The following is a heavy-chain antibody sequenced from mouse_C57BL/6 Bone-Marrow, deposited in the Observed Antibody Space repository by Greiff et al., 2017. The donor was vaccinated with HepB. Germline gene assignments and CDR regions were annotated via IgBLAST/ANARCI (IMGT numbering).Heavy chain of an antibody. V-gene: IGHV2-5*01. CDR3: ATLTSWFAY. CDR2: IWRGGST. Sequence: QVQLKESGPGLVQPSQSLSITCTVSGFSLTSYGVHWVRQSPGKGLEWLGVIWRGGSTDYNAAFMSRLSLTKDNSKSQVFFKMNSLQADDTAIYYCATLTSWFAYWGQGTLVTVSA. CDR1: GFSLTSYG. J-gene: IGHJ3*01.